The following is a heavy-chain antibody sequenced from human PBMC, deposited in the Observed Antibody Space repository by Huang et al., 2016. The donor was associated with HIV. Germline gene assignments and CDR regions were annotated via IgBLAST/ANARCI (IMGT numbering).Heavy chain of an antibody. D-gene: IGHD2-15*01. CDR3: AKDGRWRSGGTSYGEY. CDR1: GFRFINYG. CDR2: ISYDGNKE. J-gene: IGHJ4*02. Sequence: QVRLVESGGGVVQPGRSLRLSCAASGFRFINYGMVWVRRAPGKGLEWVAMISYDGNKENYIDSVEGRFTVARDSSKNTLYLQMNSLRHEDTAVYYCAKDGRWRSGGTSYGEYWGQGIQVTVSS. V-gene: IGHV3-30*18.